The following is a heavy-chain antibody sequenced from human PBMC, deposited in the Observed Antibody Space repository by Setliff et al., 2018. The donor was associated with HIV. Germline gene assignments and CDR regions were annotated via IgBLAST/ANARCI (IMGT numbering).Heavy chain of an antibody. V-gene: IGHV4-59*11. D-gene: IGHD5-12*01. CDR3: TLTSRLDGYFDP. J-gene: IGHJ5*02. CDR2: IYYSGST. CDR1: GGSIRGHY. Sequence: PSETLSLTCTVSGGSIRGHYWSWIRQPPGKGLEWIGTIYYSGSTYYKPSLKSRGTISVDTSKNQFYLKLNSATAADSAVYYGTLTSRLDGYFDPWGQGTLVTVSS.